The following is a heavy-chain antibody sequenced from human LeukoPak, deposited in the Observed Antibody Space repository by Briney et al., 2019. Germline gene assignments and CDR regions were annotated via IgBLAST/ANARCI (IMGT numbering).Heavy chain of an antibody. V-gene: IGHV3-23*01. CDR3: ARWGYCSGGSCYRPGGPPLYYYYYGMDV. Sequence: GRSLRLACAASGFTFSSYAMSWVRQAPGKGLEWVSAISGSGGRTYYADSVKGRFTISRHNSKNTLYLQMSSLRAEDTAVYYCARWGYCSGGSCYRPGGPPLYYYYYGMDVWGQGTTVTVSS. CDR1: GFTFSSYA. D-gene: IGHD2-15*01. J-gene: IGHJ6*02. CDR2: ISGSGGRT.